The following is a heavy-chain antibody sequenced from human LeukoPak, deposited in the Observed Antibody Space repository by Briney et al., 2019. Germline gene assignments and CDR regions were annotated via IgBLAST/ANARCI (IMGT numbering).Heavy chain of an antibody. CDR2: IISNGGST. CDR3: ARVRMGATVSDFYYYYMDV. V-gene: IGHV3-64*01. D-gene: IGHD1-26*01. CDR1: GFTFSSYS. J-gene: IGHJ6*03. Sequence: GGSLRPSWEAFGFTFSSYSTHWVRQAPGKGLESVSAIISNGGSTYYANSVKGRFTISRDNSKNTLYLQMGSLRVEDMAVYYCARVRMGATVSDFYYYYMDVWGKGTTVTVSS.